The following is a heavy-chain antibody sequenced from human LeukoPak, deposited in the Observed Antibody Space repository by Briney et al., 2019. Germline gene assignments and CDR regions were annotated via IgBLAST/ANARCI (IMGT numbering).Heavy chain of an antibody. CDR3: ARDPGEYSEYTSDY. J-gene: IGHJ4*02. D-gene: IGHD6-6*01. Sequence: SVKVSCKASGGTFSSYTISGVRRPPGRGLEWMGRIFPILGIANYAQKFQGRVTITADKSTSPAYMELSSLRSEDTAVYYCARDPGEYSEYTSDYWGQGPLVTVSS. CDR1: GGTFSSYT. V-gene: IGHV1-69*04. CDR2: IFPILGIA.